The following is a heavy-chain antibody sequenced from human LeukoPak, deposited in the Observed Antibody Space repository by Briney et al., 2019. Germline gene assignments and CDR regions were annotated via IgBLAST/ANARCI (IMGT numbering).Heavy chain of an antibody. J-gene: IGHJ4*02. CDR1: GFTFSSYA. V-gene: IGHV3-23*01. CDR2: IGAGGTFT. Sequence: GGSLRLSCTASGFTFSSYAMNWVRQAPGKGLEWVSGIGAGGTFTYYADSVKGRFTIFRDNSRNTLYLQMNSLRTDDTAVYYCAKDPDYTTYGYYFDYWGQGTLVTVSS. D-gene: IGHD4-11*01. CDR3: AKDPDYTTYGYYFDY.